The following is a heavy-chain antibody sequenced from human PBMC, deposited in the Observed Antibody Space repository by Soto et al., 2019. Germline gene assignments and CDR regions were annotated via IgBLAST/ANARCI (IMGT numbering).Heavy chain of an antibody. J-gene: IGHJ4*02. V-gene: IGHV1-69*13. Sequence: SVKVSCKASGGTFSSYAISWVRQAPGQGLEWMGGIIPIFGTANYAQKFQGRVTITADESTSTAYMELSSLRSEDTAVYYCARVSLRGSDLDPYGGYYFDYWGQGTLVTVSS. CDR3: ARVSLRGSDLDPYGGYYFDY. CDR2: IIPIFGTA. CDR1: GGTFSSYA. D-gene: IGHD3-16*01.